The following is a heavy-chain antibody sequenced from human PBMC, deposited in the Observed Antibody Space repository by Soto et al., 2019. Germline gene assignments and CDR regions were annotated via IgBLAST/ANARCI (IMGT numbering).Heavy chain of an antibody. CDR2: IIPIFGTA. CDR3: ARGIAAAGTDWFDP. V-gene: IGHV1-69*13. Sequence: ASVKVSCKASGGTFSSYAISWVRQAPGQGLEWMGGIIPIFGTANYAQKFQGRVTITADESTSTAYMELSSLRSEDTAVYYCARGIAAAGTDWFDPWGQGTLVTLSS. J-gene: IGHJ5*02. CDR1: GGTFSSYA. D-gene: IGHD6-13*01.